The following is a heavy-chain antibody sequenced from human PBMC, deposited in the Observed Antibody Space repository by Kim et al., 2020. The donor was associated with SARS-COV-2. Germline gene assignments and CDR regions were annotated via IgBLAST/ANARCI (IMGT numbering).Heavy chain of an antibody. D-gene: IGHD3-10*01. J-gene: IGHJ4*02. Sequence: SVKARFTHPRDNAKNSLYLQMNSLRAEDTAMYYCARGLGHAGTGVDYFDYWGQGTLVTVSS. V-gene: IGHV3-11*01. CDR3: ARGLGHAGTGVDYFDY.